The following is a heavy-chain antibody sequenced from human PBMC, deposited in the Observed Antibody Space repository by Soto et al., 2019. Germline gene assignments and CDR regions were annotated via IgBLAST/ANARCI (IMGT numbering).Heavy chain of an antibody. CDR1: GGSFSGYY. CDR2: INHSGST. V-gene: IGHV4-34*01. J-gene: IGHJ6*02. CDR3: ARGKVVVVAAKPYYYYGMDV. D-gene: IGHD2-15*01. Sequence: SETLSLTCAVYGGSFSGYYWSWIRQPPGKGLEWIGEINHSGSTNYNPSLKSRVTISVDTSKNQFSLRLSSVTAADTAVYYCARGKVVVVAAKPYYYYGMDVWGQGTTVTVSS.